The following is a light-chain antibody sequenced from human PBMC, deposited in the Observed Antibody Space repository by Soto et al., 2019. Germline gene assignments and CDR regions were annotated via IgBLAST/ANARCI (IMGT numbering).Light chain of an antibody. Sequence: DIQMTQSPSTLSASVGDRVTITCRASQRIRNYLAWYQQRPGKAPRLLIYDASSLESGVPSRFSGSGSGTEFTLTISSLQPDDFATYYCQHYNSYPWTFGQGAKVEIK. V-gene: IGKV1-5*01. J-gene: IGKJ1*01. CDR2: DAS. CDR1: QRIRNY. CDR3: QHYNSYPWT.